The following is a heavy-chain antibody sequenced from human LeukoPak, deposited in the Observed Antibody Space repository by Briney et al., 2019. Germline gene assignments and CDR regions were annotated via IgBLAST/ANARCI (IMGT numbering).Heavy chain of an antibody. Sequence: SETLSLTCTVSGGSISSGSYYWSWIRQPAGKGLEWIGRIYTSGSTNYNPSLKSRVTISVDTSKNQFSLKLSSVTAADTAVYYCARDATDCSSTSCRDYWGQGTLVTVSS. J-gene: IGHJ4*02. CDR1: GGSISSGSYY. D-gene: IGHD2-2*01. CDR3: ARDATDCSSTSCRDY. V-gene: IGHV4-61*02. CDR2: IYTSGST.